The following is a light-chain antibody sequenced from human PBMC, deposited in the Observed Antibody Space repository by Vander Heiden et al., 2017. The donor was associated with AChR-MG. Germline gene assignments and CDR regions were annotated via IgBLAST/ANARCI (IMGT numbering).Light chain of an antibody. CDR3: QSYDSSLSGYV. J-gene: IGLJ1*01. CDR1: SPNIGAVYV. Sequence: QSVLTQPPSVSGAPGQMVTIYCTGHSPNIGAVYVFPWFQQLPGTAPKLLIYSKGNRPSGFPARFSGSKSGTSASLAITGLQAEDEADYYCQSYDSSLSGYVFGTGTKVTVL. V-gene: IGLV1-40*01. CDR2: SKG.